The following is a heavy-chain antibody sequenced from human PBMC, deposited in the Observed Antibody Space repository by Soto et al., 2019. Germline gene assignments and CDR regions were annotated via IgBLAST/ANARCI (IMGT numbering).Heavy chain of an antibody. Sequence: ASVKVSCKASGYTFTGYYMHWVRQAPGQGLEWMGWINPNSGGTNYAQKFQGRVTMTRDTSISTAYMELSRLRSDDTAVYYCARPYCSSTSCSNWFDPWGQGTLVTV. J-gene: IGHJ5*02. CDR1: GYTFTGYY. CDR2: INPNSGGT. CDR3: ARPYCSSTSCSNWFDP. D-gene: IGHD2-2*01. V-gene: IGHV1-2*02.